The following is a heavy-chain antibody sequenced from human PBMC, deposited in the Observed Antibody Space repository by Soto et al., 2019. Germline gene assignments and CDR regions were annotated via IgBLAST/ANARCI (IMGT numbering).Heavy chain of an antibody. D-gene: IGHD5-12*01. J-gene: IGHJ4*02. CDR2: VYYSGTT. CDR1: GVSISTYY. Sequence: SETLSLTCTVSGVSISTYYWSWVRQPPGKGLEWIGYVYYSGTTDYNPSLRSRVTTSVDTSRNQFSLKLSSVTATDTAIYYCARHNSGYDTFFDYWGQGTLVTVSS. CDR3: ARHNSGYDTFFDY. V-gene: IGHV4-59*08.